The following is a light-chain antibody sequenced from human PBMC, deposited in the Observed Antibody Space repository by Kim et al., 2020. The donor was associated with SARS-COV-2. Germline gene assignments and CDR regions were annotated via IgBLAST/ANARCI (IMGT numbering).Light chain of an antibody. Sequence: DIVMTQSPDSLAVSLCERATINCKSSQSVFYSSNNKNYLAWYQHKPGQPPKLLIYWASTRESGVPDRFSGSGSGTDFTLTISSLQAEDVAVYYCQQYYSSPGFTFGPGTKVDIK. CDR3: QQYYSSPGFT. V-gene: IGKV4-1*01. CDR1: QSVFYSSNNKNY. CDR2: WAS. J-gene: IGKJ3*01.